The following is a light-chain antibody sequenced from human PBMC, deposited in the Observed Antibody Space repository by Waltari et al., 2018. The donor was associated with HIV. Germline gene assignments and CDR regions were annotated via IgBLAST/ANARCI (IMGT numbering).Light chain of an antibody. CDR2: EGY. J-gene: IGLJ3*02. V-gene: IGLV3-10*01. CDR1: ILPYKY. CDR3: YSTGSSGKVV. Sequence: SYELTPPPPASVSPGQTGRTTRYGGILPYKYPFWNQQKSGQAPVAGIYEGYKRHSGIPEIFSESRSGAMATLTISGAEVEDEGDYCCYSTGSSGKVVFGGGTKLTVL.